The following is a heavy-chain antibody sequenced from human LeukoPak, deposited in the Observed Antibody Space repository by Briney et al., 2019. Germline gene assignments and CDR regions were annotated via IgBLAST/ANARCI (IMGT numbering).Heavy chain of an antibody. CDR1: GFTFSSYA. J-gene: IGHJ4*02. V-gene: IGHV3-30*04. D-gene: IGHD1/OR15-1a*01. CDR3: ASSNKGFPNMG. Sequence: GRSLRLSCAASGFTFSSYAMHWVRQATGKGLEWVAVISYDGSNKYYADSVKGRFTISRDNSKNTPYLQMNSLRAEDTAVYYCASSNKGFPNMGWGQGTLVTVSS. CDR2: ISYDGSNK.